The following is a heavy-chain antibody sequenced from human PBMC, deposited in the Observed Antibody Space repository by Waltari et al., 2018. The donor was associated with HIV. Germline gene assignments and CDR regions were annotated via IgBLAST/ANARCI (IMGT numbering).Heavy chain of an antibody. CDR1: GLIFSIYG. D-gene: IGHD6-13*01. CDR2: IGSDGSNK. J-gene: IGHJ4*02. Sequence: QVQLVESGGGVVQPGRSLRLSCEASGLIFSIYGLHWVRQAQGKGLEWVAVIGSDGSNKYYADAVKGRFTISRDNSKKTLYLQMNSLRAEDTAVYYCASAAGPFDNWGQGTLVTVSS. V-gene: IGHV3-33*01. CDR3: ASAAGPFDN.